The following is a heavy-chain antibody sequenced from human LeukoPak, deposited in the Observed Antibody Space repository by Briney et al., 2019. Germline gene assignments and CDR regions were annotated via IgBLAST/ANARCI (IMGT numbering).Heavy chain of an antibody. CDR1: GFTLSNYA. D-gene: IGHD2-15*01. Sequence: GGSLRLSCAASGFTLSNYAMSWVRQAPGKGLVWVSRISDADGSITDYADSVRGRFTISRDTAKNTLYLEMNSLGAEDTAVYYCARDLSGYSDYWGQGTLVTVSS. V-gene: IGHV3-74*01. CDR2: ISDADGSIT. J-gene: IGHJ4*02. CDR3: ARDLSGYSDY.